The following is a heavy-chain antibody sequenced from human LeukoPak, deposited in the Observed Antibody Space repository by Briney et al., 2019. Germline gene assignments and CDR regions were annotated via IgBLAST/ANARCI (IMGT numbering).Heavy chain of an antibody. CDR3: ARDTANDY. V-gene: IGHV3-21*01. J-gene: IGHJ4*02. Sequence: GGSLRLPCAASGFTFSSYAMSWVRQAPGKGLEWVSSISSSSSYIYYADSVKGRFTISRDNAKNSLYLQMNSLRAEDTAVYYCARDTANDYWGQGTLVTVSS. CDR2: ISSSSSYI. CDR1: GFTFSSYA. D-gene: IGHD5-18*01.